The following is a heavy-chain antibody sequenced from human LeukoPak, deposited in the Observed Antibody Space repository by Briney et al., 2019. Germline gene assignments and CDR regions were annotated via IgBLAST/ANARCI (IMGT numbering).Heavy chain of an antibody. CDR2: ISSDGSKK. Sequence: GRSLRLSCAASGFTFSTYAMHWVRQAPGKGLEWVAIISSDGSKKYYADSVKGRFTISRDDSKNTLYLQMNSLRAEDTAVYYCARDLTRGYCEYWGQGTLVTVSS. CDR3: ARDLTRGYCEY. D-gene: IGHD3-10*01. J-gene: IGHJ4*02. V-gene: IGHV3-30-3*01. CDR1: GFTFSTYA.